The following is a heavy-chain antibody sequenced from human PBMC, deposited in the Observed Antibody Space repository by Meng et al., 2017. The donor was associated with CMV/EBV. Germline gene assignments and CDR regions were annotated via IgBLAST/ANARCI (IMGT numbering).Heavy chain of an antibody. CDR1: GYSFTSYW. V-gene: IGHV5-51*01. D-gene: IGHD1-26*01. J-gene: IGHJ3*02. CDR3: ARPSGSYYPGDAFDI. Sequence: KVSCKGSGYSFTSYWIGWVRQMPGKGLEWMGIIYPGDSDTRYSPSFQGQVTISADKSISTAYLQWSSLKASDTAMYYCARPSGSYYPGDAFDIWGQGTMVTVSS. CDR2: IYPGDSDT.